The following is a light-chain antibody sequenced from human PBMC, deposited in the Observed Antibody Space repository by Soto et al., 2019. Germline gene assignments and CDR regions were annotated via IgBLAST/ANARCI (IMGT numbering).Light chain of an antibody. Sequence: QSVLTQPPSASGTPGQRVTISCSGSSSNIGSNTVNWYQQLPGTAPKLLIYSNNQRPSWVPDRFSGSKSGTSASLDISGLQSEDEADYYCAAWDDSLNGVVVGGGTKLTVL. V-gene: IGLV1-44*01. CDR2: SNN. CDR3: AAWDDSLNGVV. J-gene: IGLJ2*01. CDR1: SSNIGSNT.